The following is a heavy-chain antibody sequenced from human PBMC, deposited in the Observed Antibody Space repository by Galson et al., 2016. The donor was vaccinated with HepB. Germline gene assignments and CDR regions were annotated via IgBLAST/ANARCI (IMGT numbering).Heavy chain of an antibody. D-gene: IGHD4-17*01. Sequence: SLRLSCAASGFTFNNYAMTWVRQAPGKGLEWLSTISGNGIATYYGDSLRGRFTIPRDDSRNTLFLHMNSLRAEEAAVYYCAKNPNFGDYAYSDFWGQGTLVTVSS. CDR2: ISGNGIAT. J-gene: IGHJ4*02. CDR3: AKNPNFGDYAYSDF. CDR1: GFTFNNYA. V-gene: IGHV3-23*01.